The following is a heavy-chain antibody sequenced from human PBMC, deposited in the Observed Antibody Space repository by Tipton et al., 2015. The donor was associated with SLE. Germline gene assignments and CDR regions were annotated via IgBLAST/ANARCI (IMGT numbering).Heavy chain of an antibody. J-gene: IGHJ4*02. Sequence: QLVQSGAEVKKPGTSVKVSCKASGYRFKDYGITWVRQAPGHVLEWMGWISGDLGNTNYPQKLQGRVTMTIDPSTSTTYMELRSLTSDDAAVYYCAWSVLATTDFVFWCQGPLVPVSS. CDR2: ISGDLGNT. CDR1: GYRFKDYG. D-gene: IGHD3-3*01. V-gene: IGHV1-18*04. CDR3: AWSVLATTDFVF.